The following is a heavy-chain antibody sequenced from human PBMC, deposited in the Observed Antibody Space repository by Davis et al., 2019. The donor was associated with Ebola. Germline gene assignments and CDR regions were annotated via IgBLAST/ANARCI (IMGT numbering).Heavy chain of an antibody. CDR3: ARVGGGIVVVPAAIRYYYGMDV. CDR1: GFTFSSYA. V-gene: IGHV3-23*01. CDR2: ISGSGSTI. Sequence: GESLKISCAASGFTFSSYAMSWVRQAPGKGLEWVSAISGSGSTIYYADSVKGRFTISRDNAKNSLYPQMNSLRAEDTAVYYCARVGGGIVVVPAAIRYYYGMDVWGQGTTVTVSS. D-gene: IGHD2-2*01. J-gene: IGHJ6*02.